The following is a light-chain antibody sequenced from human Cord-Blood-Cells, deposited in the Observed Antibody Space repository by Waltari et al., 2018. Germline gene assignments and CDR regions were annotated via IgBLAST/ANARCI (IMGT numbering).Light chain of an antibody. J-gene: IGKJ3*01. Sequence: DIQMTQSPSSLSASVGDRVTITCRASQSIRSYLNWYQQKPGKAPKLLTYAASSLQSGVPSRFSGSGSGTDFTLTISSLQPEDFATYYCQQSYSTPFTFGPGTKVDIK. CDR1: QSIRSY. CDR2: AAS. V-gene: IGKV1-39*01. CDR3: QQSYSTPFT.